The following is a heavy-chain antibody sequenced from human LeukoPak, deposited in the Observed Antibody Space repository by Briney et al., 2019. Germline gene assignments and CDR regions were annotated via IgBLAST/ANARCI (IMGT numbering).Heavy chain of an antibody. Sequence: GGSLRLSCAASGFTFSSYGMHWVRQAPGKGLERVAFIRYDGSNKYYADSVKGRFTISRDNSKNTLYLQMNSLRAEDTAVYYCAKDHGSYPPPRWWNYYYYMDVWGKGTTVTISS. CDR1: GFTFSSYG. CDR3: AKDHGSYPPPRWWNYYYYMDV. J-gene: IGHJ6*03. CDR2: IRYDGSNK. D-gene: IGHD1-26*01. V-gene: IGHV3-30*02.